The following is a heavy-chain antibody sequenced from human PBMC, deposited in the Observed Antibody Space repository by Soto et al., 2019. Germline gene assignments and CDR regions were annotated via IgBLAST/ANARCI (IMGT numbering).Heavy chain of an antibody. J-gene: IGHJ4*02. CDR1: GFPFSSYG. D-gene: IGHD2-15*01. Sequence: QVQLVESGGGVVQPGRSLRLSCAASGFPFSSYGMHWVRQAPGKGLDWVALISYDGTNQYYADSVKGRFTVSRDNSKNTLYLQMSSMRAEDTAVYYCAGGQDYFDYCGQGTLVSVSS. CDR2: ISYDGTNQ. V-gene: IGHV3-30*03. CDR3: AGGQDYFDY.